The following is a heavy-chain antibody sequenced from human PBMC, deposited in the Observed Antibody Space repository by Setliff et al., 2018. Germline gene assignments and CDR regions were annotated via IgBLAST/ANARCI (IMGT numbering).Heavy chain of an antibody. CDR1: GFTFSSYE. D-gene: IGHD3-22*01. CDR3: ARDRLAGFLSGYYYYYYGMDV. CDR2: ISSSGSTI. Sequence: PGGSLRLSCAASGFTFSSYEMNWVRQAPGKGLEWVSYISSSGSTIYYADSVKGRFTISRDNAKNSLYLQMNSLRAEDTAVYYCARDRLAGFLSGYYYYYYGMDVWGQGTTVTVSS. V-gene: IGHV3-48*03. J-gene: IGHJ6*02.